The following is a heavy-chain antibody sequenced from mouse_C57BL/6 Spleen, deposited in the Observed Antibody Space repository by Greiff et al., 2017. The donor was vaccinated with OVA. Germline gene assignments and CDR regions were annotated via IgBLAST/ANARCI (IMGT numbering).Heavy chain of an antibody. CDR2: ISSGSSTI. J-gene: IGHJ3*01. Sequence: EVKLVESGGGLVKPGGSLKLSCAASGFTFRDYGMHWVRQAPEKGLEWVAYISSGSSTIYYAATVKGRFPISRDNAKNTLFLQMTSLRSEDTARYYCARDYYSNLAWFAYWGQGTLVTVSA. CDR1: GFTFRDYG. V-gene: IGHV5-17*01. CDR3: ARDYYSNLAWFAY. D-gene: IGHD2-5*01.